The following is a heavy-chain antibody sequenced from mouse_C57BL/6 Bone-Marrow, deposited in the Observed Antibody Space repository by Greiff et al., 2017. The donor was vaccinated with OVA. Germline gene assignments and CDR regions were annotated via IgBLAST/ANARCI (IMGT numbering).Heavy chain of an antibody. V-gene: IGHV6-3*01. CDR3: TGSSKNYYGSSSSY. CDR2: IRLKSDNYAT. J-gene: IGHJ2*01. CDR1: GFTFSNYW. D-gene: IGHD1-1*01. Sequence: EVHLVESGGGLVQPGGSMKLSCVASGFTFSNYWMNWVRQSPEKGLEWVAQIRLKSDNYATHYAESVKGRFTISRDDSKSSVYLQMNNLRAEDTGIYYCTGSSKNYYGSSSSYWGQGTTLTVSS.